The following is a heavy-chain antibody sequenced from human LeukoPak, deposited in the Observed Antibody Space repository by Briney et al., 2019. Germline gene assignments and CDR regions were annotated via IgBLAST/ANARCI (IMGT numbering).Heavy chain of an antibody. D-gene: IGHD1-26*01. J-gene: IGHJ4*02. CDR2: ISGSGGST. V-gene: IGHV3-23*01. CDR3: AEDSEYSGSYWIDY. Sequence: GGSLRLSCAASGFTFSSYAMSWVRQAPGKGLEWVSAISGSGGSTYYADSVKGRFTISRDNSKNTLYLQMNSLRAEDTAVYYCAEDSEYSGSYWIDYWGQGTLVTVSS. CDR1: GFTFSSYA.